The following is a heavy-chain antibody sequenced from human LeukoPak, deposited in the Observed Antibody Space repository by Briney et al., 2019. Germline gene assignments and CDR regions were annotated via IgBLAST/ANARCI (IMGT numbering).Heavy chain of an antibody. CDR1: GGSISDYY. CDR3: ASLGYSSGVDAFDI. V-gene: IGHV4-59*01. D-gene: IGHD6-19*01. J-gene: IGHJ3*02. CDR2: IYYSGST. Sequence: SETLSLTCTVSGGSISDYYWSWIRQPPGKGLEWIGYIYYSGSTNFNPSLKSRVTISVDTSKNQFSLKLSSVTAADTAVYYCASLGYSSGVDAFDIWGQGTMVTVSS.